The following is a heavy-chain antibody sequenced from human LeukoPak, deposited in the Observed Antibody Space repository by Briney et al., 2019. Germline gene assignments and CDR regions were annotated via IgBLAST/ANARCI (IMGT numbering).Heavy chain of an antibody. Sequence: ASVKVSCKASGYTFTGYYMHWVRQAPGQGLEWMGWINPNSGGTNYAQKFQGRVTMTRDTSISAAYMELSRLRSDDTAVYYRARDLRMIVVVTPGYWGQGTLVTVSS. CDR1: GYTFTGYY. J-gene: IGHJ4*02. D-gene: IGHD3-22*01. CDR2: INPNSGGT. CDR3: ARDLRMIVVVTPGY. V-gene: IGHV1-2*02.